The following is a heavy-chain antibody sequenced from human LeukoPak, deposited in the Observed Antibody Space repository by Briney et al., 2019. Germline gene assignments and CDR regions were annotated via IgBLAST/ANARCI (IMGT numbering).Heavy chain of an antibody. J-gene: IGHJ4*02. CDR1: GGTFSSYA. V-gene: IGHV1-2*02. Sequence: ASVKVSCKASGGTFSSYAISWVRQAPGQGLEWMGWINPNSGGTNYAQKFQGRVTMTRDTSISTAYMELSRLRSDDTAVYYCAREPSPYDYGDYGGGDHFDYWGQGTLVTVSS. D-gene: IGHD4-17*01. CDR3: AREPSPYDYGDYGGGDHFDY. CDR2: INPNSGGT.